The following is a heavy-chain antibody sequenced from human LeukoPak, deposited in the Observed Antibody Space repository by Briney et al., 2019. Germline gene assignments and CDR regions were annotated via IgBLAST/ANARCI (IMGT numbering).Heavy chain of an antibody. J-gene: IGHJ5*02. CDR3: ARKYYYDSSGYLDNWFDP. CDR1: GGSISSYY. Sequence: SETLSLTCTVSGGSISSYYWSWVRPPPGKGLEWDGYIYYSGSTNYNPSLKRRVTIPVDTSKNQFSLKLSSVTAADTAVYYCARKYYYDSSGYLDNWFDPWGQGTLVTVSS. CDR2: IYYSGST. V-gene: IGHV4-59*01. D-gene: IGHD3-22*01.